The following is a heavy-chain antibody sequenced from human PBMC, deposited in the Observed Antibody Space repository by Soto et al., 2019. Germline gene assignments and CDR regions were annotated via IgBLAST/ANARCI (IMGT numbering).Heavy chain of an antibody. Sequence: SETLSLTCTVSGGSISSYYWSWIRQPPGKGLEWIGYIYYSGSTNYNPSLKSRITLSVDTSKNQFSLKLSSVTAADTAVYYCARSPDSSGYYPRRYYYGMDVWGQGTTVTVSS. V-gene: IGHV4-59*08. D-gene: IGHD3-22*01. CDR3: ARSPDSSGYYPRRYYYGMDV. CDR2: IYYSGST. J-gene: IGHJ6*02. CDR1: GGSISSYY.